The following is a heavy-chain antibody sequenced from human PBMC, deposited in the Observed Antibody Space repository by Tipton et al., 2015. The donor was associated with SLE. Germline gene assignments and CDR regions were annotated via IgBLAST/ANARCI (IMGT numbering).Heavy chain of an antibody. V-gene: IGHV4-31*03. Sequence: TLSLTCTVSGGSISSGGYYWSWIRQHPGKGLEWIGYIYYSGSTYYNPSLKSRVTISVDTSKNQFSLKLSSVTAADTAVYYCAAAGIAAAGLHYFDYWGQGTLVTVSS. J-gene: IGHJ4*02. CDR3: AAAGIAAAGLHYFDY. D-gene: IGHD6-13*01. CDR2: IYYSGST. CDR1: GGSISSGGYY.